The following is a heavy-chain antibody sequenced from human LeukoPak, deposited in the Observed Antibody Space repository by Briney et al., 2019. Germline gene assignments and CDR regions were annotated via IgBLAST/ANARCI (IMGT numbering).Heavy chain of an antibody. D-gene: IGHD6-19*01. CDR1: GGTFSSYA. J-gene: IGHJ4*02. Sequence: SVKVSCKASGGTFSSYAISWVRQAPGQGLEWMGRIIPIFGIANYAQKFQGRVTITADKSTSIAYMELSSLRSEDTAVYYCASTSGSSGWYSPPDYWGQGTLVTVSS. V-gene: IGHV1-69*04. CDR2: IIPIFGIA. CDR3: ASTSGSSGWYSPPDY.